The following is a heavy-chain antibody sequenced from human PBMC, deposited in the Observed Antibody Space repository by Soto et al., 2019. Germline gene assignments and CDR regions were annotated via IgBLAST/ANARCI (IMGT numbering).Heavy chain of an antibody. J-gene: IGHJ4*02. CDR2: ISWNSGSI. V-gene: IGHV3-9*01. CDR3: AKDTQPYYYGSGSFPPFDY. Sequence: TGVSLRLCCAASGFTFDDYAMHGVRQAPGKGLEWVSGISWNSGSIGYADSVKGRFTISRDNAKNSLYLQMNSLRAEDTALYYCAKDTQPYYYGSGSFPPFDYWGQGTLVTVSS. CDR1: GFTFDDYA. D-gene: IGHD3-10*01.